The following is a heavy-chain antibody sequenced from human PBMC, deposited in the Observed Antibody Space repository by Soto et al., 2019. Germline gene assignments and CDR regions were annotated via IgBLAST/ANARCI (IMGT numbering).Heavy chain of an antibody. V-gene: IGHV4-59*08. Sequence: PSETLSLPCTVSGGSISSYYWRWIRQPPGKGLEWIGYIYYSGSTNYNPSLKSRVTISVDTSKNQFSLELSSVTAADTAVYYCARQGGSAAGTYFDYWGQGTLVTVSS. J-gene: IGHJ4*02. CDR3: ARQGGSAAGTYFDY. D-gene: IGHD6-13*01. CDR2: IYYSGST. CDR1: GGSISSYY.